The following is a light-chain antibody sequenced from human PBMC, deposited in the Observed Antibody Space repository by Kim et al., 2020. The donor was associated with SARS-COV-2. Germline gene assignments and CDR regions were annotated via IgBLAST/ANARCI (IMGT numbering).Light chain of an antibody. V-gene: IGLV3-19*01. CDR3: NSRDSKM. CDR2: GKN. J-gene: IGLJ3*02. Sequence: AVSVALGKTGRISCRGDSLRTYYASWYQQKAGQAPVLVVYGKNIRPSGIPDRFSGSYSGNTASLTITGAQAEDEADYYCNSRDSKMFGGGTKLTVL. CDR1: SLRTYY.